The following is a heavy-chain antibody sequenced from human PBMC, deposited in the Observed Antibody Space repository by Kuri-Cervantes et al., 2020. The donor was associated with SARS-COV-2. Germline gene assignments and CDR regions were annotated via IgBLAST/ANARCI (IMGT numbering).Heavy chain of an antibody. J-gene: IGHJ4*02. V-gene: IGHV1-18*04. CDR1: GYRFHTYG. D-gene: IGHD5-18*01. Sequence: ASVTVSCQASGYRFHTYGITWLRLAPGQGLEWMGLISAYNGLSNYAQRFQVRVTITADKSTRTAYMELSSLRYEDTAVYYCATARDTAMGAADDYWGQGTLVTVSS. CDR3: ATARDTAMGAADDY. CDR2: ISAYNGLS.